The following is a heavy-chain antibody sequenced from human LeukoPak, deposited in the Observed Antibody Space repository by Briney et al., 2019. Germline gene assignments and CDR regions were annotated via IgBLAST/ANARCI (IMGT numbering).Heavy chain of an antibody. Sequence: PGGSLRLSCAASEFTFSSYGMHWVRQAPGKGLEWVALIWYDGSRKYFAESVKGRFTISRDNSKNTLYLQMNSLRAEDTAVYYCTRDSGYNAFDIWGQGTMVTVSS. CDR3: TRDSGYNAFDI. D-gene: IGHD5-12*01. CDR1: EFTFSSYG. J-gene: IGHJ3*02. CDR2: IWYDGSRK. V-gene: IGHV3-33*01.